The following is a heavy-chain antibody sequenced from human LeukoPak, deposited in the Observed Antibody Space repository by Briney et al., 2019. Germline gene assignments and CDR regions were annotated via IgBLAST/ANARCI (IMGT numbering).Heavy chain of an antibody. J-gene: IGHJ4*02. CDR3: ARDRGNYGSGSYLGY. V-gene: IGHV4-59*01. Sequence: SETLSLTCTVSGGSISSYYWSWIRQPPGKGLEWIGYIYYSGSTNYNPSLKSRVIISVDTSKNQFSLKLSSVTAADTAVYYCARDRGNYGSGSYLGYWGQGTLVTVSS. CDR2: IYYSGST. CDR1: GGSISSYY. D-gene: IGHD3-10*01.